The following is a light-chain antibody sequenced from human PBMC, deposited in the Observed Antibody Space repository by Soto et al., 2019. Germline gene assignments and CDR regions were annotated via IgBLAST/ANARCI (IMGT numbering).Light chain of an antibody. Sequence: EIVLTQSPGTLYLSPGERATLSCRASQSVTTSSLAWYQQKPGQTPRLLMYGASSRATGIQDRFIGSGSGTDFTLTISRLKSDDFAVYYCLQHGSPQLIFGPGTKGYI. J-gene: IGKJ3*01. CDR2: GAS. CDR1: QSVTTSS. CDR3: LQHGSPQLI. V-gene: IGKV3-20*01.